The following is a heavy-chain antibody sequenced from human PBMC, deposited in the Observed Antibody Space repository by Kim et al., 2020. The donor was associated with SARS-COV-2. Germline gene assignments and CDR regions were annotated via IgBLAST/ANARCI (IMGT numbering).Heavy chain of an antibody. CDR3: TTLISAAGRGY. V-gene: IGHV3-15*01. Sequence: GGSLRLSCAASGFPFSNVWMSWVRQAPGRGLEWVGRIKSQTDGEATDYAAPVKGRFTMSRDDSKNTLHLQMNSLETEDTGVYYCTTLISAAGRGYWGQGTLVTVSS. CDR2: IKSQTDGEAT. D-gene: IGHD6-13*01. J-gene: IGHJ4*02. CDR1: GFPFSNVW.